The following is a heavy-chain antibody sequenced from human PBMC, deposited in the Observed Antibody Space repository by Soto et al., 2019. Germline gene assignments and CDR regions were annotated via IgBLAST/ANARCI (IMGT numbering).Heavy chain of an antibody. V-gene: IGHV3-23*01. CDR2: ISGSGDNT. J-gene: IGHJ6*03. CDR1: GFTFSSYA. Sequence: EVQLLESGGGLVQPGGSLRLSCAASGFTFSSYALNWVRQPPGKGLEWVSVISGSGDNTYYADSVKGRFTISRDNSKNTLYLQMTSLRAEDTAVYYCAKDLGTDDFWSAYYTYYYMDVWGKGTTVTVSS. D-gene: IGHD3-3*01. CDR3: AKDLGTDDFWSAYYTYYYMDV.